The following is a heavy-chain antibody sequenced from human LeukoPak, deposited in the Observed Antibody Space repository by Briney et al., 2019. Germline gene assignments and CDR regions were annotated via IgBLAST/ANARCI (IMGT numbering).Heavy chain of an antibody. CDR2: IYYSGST. D-gene: IGHD6-6*01. V-gene: IGHV4-39*07. CDR1: VGSISSSSYY. Sequence: KTSETLSLTCTVSVGSISSSSYYWGWIRQPPGKGLEWIGSIYYSGSTYYNPSLKSRVTISVDTSKNQFSLKLSSVTAADTAVYYCARGLSIAARPFDPWGQGTLVTVSS. CDR3: ARGLSIAARPFDP. J-gene: IGHJ5*02.